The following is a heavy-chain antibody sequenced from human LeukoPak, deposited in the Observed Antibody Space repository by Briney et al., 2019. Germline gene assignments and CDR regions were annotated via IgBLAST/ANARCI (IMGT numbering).Heavy chain of an antibody. CDR3: AKDLYDFWSAGEFILDY. Sequence: PGGSLRLSCAASGFAFSSYGMHWVRQAPGKGLEWVAFIRYDGSNKYYADSVKGRSTISRDNSKNTLYLQMNSLRAEDTAVYYCAKDLYDFWSAGEFILDYWGQGTLVTVSS. CDR2: IRYDGSNK. CDR1: GFAFSSYG. V-gene: IGHV3-30*02. D-gene: IGHD3-3*01. J-gene: IGHJ4*02.